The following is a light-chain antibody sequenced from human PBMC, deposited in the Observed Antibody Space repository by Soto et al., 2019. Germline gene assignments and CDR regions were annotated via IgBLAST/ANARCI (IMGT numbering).Light chain of an antibody. J-gene: IGKJ1*01. CDR3: QHYNNYLWT. V-gene: IGKV1-5*03. CDR2: KAS. Sequence: DIQMIQSPSTLSASVGDRVTITCRASQSISYYLAWYQQKPGKVPKLLIYKASTLESGVPSRFSGSGSETEFTLTISSLLPDDFATYYCQHYNNYLWTFGQGTKVDIK. CDR1: QSISYY.